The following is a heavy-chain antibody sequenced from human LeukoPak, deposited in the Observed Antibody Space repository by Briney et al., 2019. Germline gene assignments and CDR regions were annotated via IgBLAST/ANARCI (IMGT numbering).Heavy chain of an antibody. D-gene: IGHD6-19*01. CDR2: INPNSGGT. CDR1: GYTFTGYY. V-gene: IGHV1-2*02. Sequence: ASVKVSCKASGYTFTGYYMHWVRQAPGQGLEWMGWINPNSGGTNYAQKFQGRVTMTRDTSISTAYMELSRLRSDGTAVYYCARDRSSGWYEFADYWGQGTLVTVSS. CDR3: ARDRSSGWYEFADY. J-gene: IGHJ4*02.